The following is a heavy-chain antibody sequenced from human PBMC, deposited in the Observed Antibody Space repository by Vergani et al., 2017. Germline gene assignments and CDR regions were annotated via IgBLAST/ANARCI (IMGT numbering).Heavy chain of an antibody. D-gene: IGHD3-9*01. CDR2: ISSSSSYI. J-gene: IGHJ6*02. CDR3: ARGSYYDILTGNYYYGMDV. V-gene: IGHV3-21*01. CDR1: GFTFSSYS. Sequence: EVQLVESGGGLVKPGGSLRLSCAASGFTFSSYSMNWVRQAPGKGLEWVSSISSSSSYIVYADSVKGRFTISRDNAKNSLYLQMNSLRAEDTAVYYCARGSYYDILTGNYYYGMDVWGQGTTVTVSS.